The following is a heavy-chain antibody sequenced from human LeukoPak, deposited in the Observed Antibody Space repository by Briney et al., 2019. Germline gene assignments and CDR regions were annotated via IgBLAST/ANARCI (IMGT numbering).Heavy chain of an antibody. D-gene: IGHD6-25*01. V-gene: IGHV1-2*02. Sequence: ASVKVSCKASGYTFTGYYMHWVRQAPGQGLEWMGWINPNSGGTNYAQKFQGRVTMTRDTSISTAYMELSRLRSDDTAVYYCARALGYSSGWRYYYMDVWGKGTTVTVSS. CDR3: ARALGYSSGWRYYYMDV. CDR1: GYTFTGYY. CDR2: INPNSGGT. J-gene: IGHJ6*03.